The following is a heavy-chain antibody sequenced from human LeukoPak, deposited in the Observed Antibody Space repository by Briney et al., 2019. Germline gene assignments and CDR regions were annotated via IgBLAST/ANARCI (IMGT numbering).Heavy chain of an antibody. J-gene: IGHJ3*02. CDR1: GFRFTTYW. CDR3: AKEIPAATFDAFDI. CDR2: IKEDGSDK. D-gene: IGHD2-2*01. V-gene: IGHV3-7*01. Sequence: GGSLRLSCAASGFRFTTYWMTWVRQAPGKGLEWVANIKEDGSDKHYVDSVKGRFTISRDNSKNALYLQMNSLRAEDTAVYYCAKEIPAATFDAFDIWGQGTMVTVSS.